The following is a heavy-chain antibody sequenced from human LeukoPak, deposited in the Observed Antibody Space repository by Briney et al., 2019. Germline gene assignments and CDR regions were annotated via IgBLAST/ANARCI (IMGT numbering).Heavy chain of an antibody. D-gene: IGHD4-17*01. Sequence: GGSLRLSCAASGFTFSSYSMNWVRQAPGKGLEWVSSISSSSSYIYYADSVKGRFTISRDNAKNSLYLQMNSLRAEDTAVYYCAREVTIGSNWFDPWGQGTLVTVSS. V-gene: IGHV3-21*01. J-gene: IGHJ5*02. CDR2: ISSSSSYI. CDR3: AREVTIGSNWFDP. CDR1: GFTFSSYS.